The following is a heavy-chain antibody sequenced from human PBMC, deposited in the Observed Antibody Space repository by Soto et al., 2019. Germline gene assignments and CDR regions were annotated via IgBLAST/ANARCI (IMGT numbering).Heavy chain of an antibody. J-gene: IGHJ4*02. D-gene: IGHD1-26*01. CDR2: TYYRSKWYR. CDR3: ARDEKQENIGTYIDY. Sequence: SQTLSLTCAISGDSVSSNSAAWNWIRQSPSRGLEWLGRTYYRSKWYRDYAVSVKSRITINPDTSKNQFSLQLNSVTPEDTAMYYCARDEKQENIGTYIDYWGQGTQVTVS. V-gene: IGHV6-1*01. CDR1: GDSVSSNSAA.